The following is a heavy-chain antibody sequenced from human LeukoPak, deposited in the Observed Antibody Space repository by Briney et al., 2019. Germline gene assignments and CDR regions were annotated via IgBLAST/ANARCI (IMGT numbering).Heavy chain of an antibody. CDR3: ATARPRITSGWSYYMDV. Sequence: GASVKVSCKASGGTFSSYAISWVRQAPGQGLEWMGGIIPIFGTANYAQKFQGRVTITADESTSTAYMELSSLRSEDTAVYYCATARPRITSGWSYYMDVWGKGTTVTVSS. V-gene: IGHV1-69*13. CDR1: GGTFSSYA. D-gene: IGHD6-19*01. J-gene: IGHJ6*03. CDR2: IIPIFGTA.